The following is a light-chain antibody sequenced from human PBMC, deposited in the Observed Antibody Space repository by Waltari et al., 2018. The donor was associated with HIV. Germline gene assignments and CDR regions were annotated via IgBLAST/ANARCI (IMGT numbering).Light chain of an antibody. CDR1: SSDVGGYNL. J-gene: IGLJ2*01. CDR2: EVS. Sequence: QSALTQPASVSGSPGQSITISCTGTSSDVGGYNLVSWYHQPPGKAPKLMIYEVSKRPSGVSNRFSGSKSGNTASLTISGLQAEDEADYYCCAYAGSTTYVIFGGGTKLTVL. CDR3: CAYAGSTTYVI. V-gene: IGLV2-23*02.